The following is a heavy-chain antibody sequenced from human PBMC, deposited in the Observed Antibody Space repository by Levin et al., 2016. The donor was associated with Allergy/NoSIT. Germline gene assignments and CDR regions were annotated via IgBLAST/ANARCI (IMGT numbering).Heavy chain of an antibody. CDR2: ITSSSNTR. V-gene: IGHV3-48*01. J-gene: IGHJ4*02. D-gene: IGHD4-17*01. CDR3: AKNEDYGDYVRYFDY. Sequence: GESLKISCAASGFTFSSYSMNWFRQAPGKGLEWVSYITSSSNTRYYADSVQGRFTISRDNAKNSLYLQMNSLRVEDTAVYYCAKNEDYGDYVRYFDYWGQGTLVTVSS. CDR1: GFTFSSYS.